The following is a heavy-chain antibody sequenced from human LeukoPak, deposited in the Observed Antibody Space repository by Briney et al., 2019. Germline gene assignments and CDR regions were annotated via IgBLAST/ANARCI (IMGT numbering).Heavy chain of an antibody. Sequence: GGSLRLSCAASGFTFSSYAMSWVRQAPGKGLEWVSYISSSSSTIYYADSVKGRFTISRDNAKNSLYLQMNSLRAEDTAVYYCARFNYYDSSGYYFDYWGQGTLVTVSS. CDR3: ARFNYYDSSGYYFDY. CDR1: GFTFSSYA. V-gene: IGHV3-48*01. CDR2: ISSSSSTI. J-gene: IGHJ4*02. D-gene: IGHD3-22*01.